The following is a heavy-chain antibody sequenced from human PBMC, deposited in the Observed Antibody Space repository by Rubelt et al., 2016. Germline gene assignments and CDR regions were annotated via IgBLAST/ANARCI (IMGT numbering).Heavy chain of an antibody. Sequence: QVQLQESGPGLVKPSETLSLTCTVSGYSISSDYYWGWIRQPPGKGLEWIGSIYHSGSTYYNPSLKSRVAMSVDPSKNQFSLELGSVTAADTAVYNWARDSGYSSSSTLDYWGQGTRVTASS. J-gene: IGHJ4*02. CDR2: IYHSGST. D-gene: IGHD6-13*01. V-gene: IGHV4-38-2*02. CDR1: GYSISSDYY. CDR3: ARDSGYSSSSTLDY.